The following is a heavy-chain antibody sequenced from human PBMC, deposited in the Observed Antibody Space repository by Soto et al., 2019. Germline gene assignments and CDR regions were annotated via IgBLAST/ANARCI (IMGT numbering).Heavy chain of an antibody. CDR1: GYTFTSYA. Sequence: ASVKVSCKASGYTFTSYAISWVRQAPGQGLEWMGWISAYNGNTNYAQKLQGRVTMTTDTSTSTAYMELRSLRSDDTAVYYCARLLPGNYYDSSVYDAFDIWGQGTMVTVSS. J-gene: IGHJ3*02. CDR2: ISAYNGNT. V-gene: IGHV1-18*04. D-gene: IGHD3-22*01. CDR3: ARLLPGNYYDSSVYDAFDI.